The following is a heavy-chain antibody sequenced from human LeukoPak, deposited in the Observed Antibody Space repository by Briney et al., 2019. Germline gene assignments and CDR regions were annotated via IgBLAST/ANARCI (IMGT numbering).Heavy chain of an antibody. D-gene: IGHD2-8*01. CDR3: ARVPTNSWYNWFDP. CDR1: GFAFSIYD. J-gene: IGHJ5*02. Sequence: GGSLRLSCAASGFAFSIYDMHWVRQPTGKGLEWVPAIGTTDNTYYIDSVKGRFTISRENTKNSLYLQMNSLRAEDTAIYYCARVPTNSWYNWFDPWGQGTLVTVSS. CDR2: IGTTDNT. V-gene: IGHV3-13*01.